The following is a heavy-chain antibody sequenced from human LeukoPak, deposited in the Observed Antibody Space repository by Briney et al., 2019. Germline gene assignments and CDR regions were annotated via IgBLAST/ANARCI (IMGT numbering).Heavy chain of an antibody. CDR1: GGTFSSYA. CDR3: ARALKYYDILTGSNWFDP. CDR2: IIPIFGTA. J-gene: IGHJ5*02. Sequence: GASVTVSCKASGGTFSSYAISWVRQAPGQGLEWMGGIIPIFGTANYAQKFQGRVTVTADKSTSTAYMELSSLRSENTAVYYCARALKYYDILTGSNWFDPWGQGTLVTVSS. V-gene: IGHV1-69*06. D-gene: IGHD3-9*01.